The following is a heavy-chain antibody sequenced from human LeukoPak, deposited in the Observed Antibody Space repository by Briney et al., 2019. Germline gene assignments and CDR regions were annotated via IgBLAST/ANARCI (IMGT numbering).Heavy chain of an antibody. Sequence: SETLSLTCTVSGGSISSSSYYWGWIRQPPGKGLEWIGSIYYSGSTYYNPSLKSRVAISVDRSKNQFSLKLSSVTAADTAVYYCARVRMKGTTVTKIDYWGQGTLVTVSS. J-gene: IGHJ4*02. CDR2: IYYSGST. CDR1: GGSISSSSYY. D-gene: IGHD4-17*01. CDR3: ARVRMKGTTVTKIDY. V-gene: IGHV4-39*07.